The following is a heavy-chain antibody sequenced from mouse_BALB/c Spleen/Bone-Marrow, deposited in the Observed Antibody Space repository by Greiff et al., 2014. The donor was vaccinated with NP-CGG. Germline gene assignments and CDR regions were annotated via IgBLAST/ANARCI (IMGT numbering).Heavy chain of an antibody. Sequence: EVQLQESGPELVKPGASVKISCKASGYTFTDYNMHWVKQSHGKSLEWIVYIYPHNGGNGYNQKFKNKATLTVDSSSSTAYMELRSLTSEDSAVYYCARSRGTTATTYYFDYWGQGPTLTVSS. CDR1: GYTFTDYN. D-gene: IGHD1-2*01. CDR2: IYPHNGGN. CDR3: ARSRGTTATTYYFDY. V-gene: IGHV1S29*02. J-gene: IGHJ2*01.